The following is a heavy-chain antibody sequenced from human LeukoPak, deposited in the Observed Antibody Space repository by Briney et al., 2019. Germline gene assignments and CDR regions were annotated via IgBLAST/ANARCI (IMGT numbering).Heavy chain of an antibody. V-gene: IGHV3-20*04. CDR1: GFTFDDYG. CDR2: INWNGGST. J-gene: IGHJ5*02. Sequence: GGSLRLSCAASGFTFDDYGMSWVRQAPGKGLEWVSGINWNGGSTGYADSVKGRFTISRDNAKNSLYLQMNSLRAEDTAVYYCARGEIVGAKGAAGASQFDPWGQGTLVTVSS. CDR3: ARGEIVGAKGAAGASQFDP. D-gene: IGHD1-26*01.